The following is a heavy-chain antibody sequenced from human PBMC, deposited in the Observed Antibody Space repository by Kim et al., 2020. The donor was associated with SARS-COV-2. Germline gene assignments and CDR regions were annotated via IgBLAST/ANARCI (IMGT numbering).Heavy chain of an antibody. CDR2: ISSSSSYI. J-gene: IGHJ4*02. V-gene: IGHV3-21*01. Sequence: GGSLRLSCAASGFTFSSYSMNWVRQAPGKGLEWVSSISSSSSYIYYADSVKGRFTISRDNAKNSLYLQMNSLRAEDTAVYYCARGDSSSWYPVLITWGQGTLVTVSS. CDR1: GFTFSSYS. D-gene: IGHD6-13*01. CDR3: ARGDSSSWYPVLIT.